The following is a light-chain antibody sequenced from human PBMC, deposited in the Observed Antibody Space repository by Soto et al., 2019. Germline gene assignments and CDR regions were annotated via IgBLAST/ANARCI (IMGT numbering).Light chain of an antibody. V-gene: IGKV3-15*01. CDR2: EAS. J-gene: IGKJ1*01. Sequence: EIVMTQSPATLSVSPGERATLSCRASQSVRSNLAWFQQKPGQAPRLLIYEASARVTGIPARFSGSGSGTEVTLTISSLQSEDFAVYYCQQYDNWPPWTFGQGTKVEIK. CDR1: QSVRSN. CDR3: QQYDNWPPWT.